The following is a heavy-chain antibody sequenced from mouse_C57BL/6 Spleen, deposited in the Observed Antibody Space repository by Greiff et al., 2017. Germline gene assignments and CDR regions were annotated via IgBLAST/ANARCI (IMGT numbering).Heavy chain of an antibody. J-gene: IGHJ1*03. Sequence: VQLQQSGAELVRPGASVTLSCKASGYTFTDYEMNWVKQTPVHGLEWIGAIDPETGGTAYNQKFKGKAILTADKSSSTAYMELRSLTSEDSAVYCCTRFGSLEVWGTGTTVTVSS. D-gene: IGHD1-1*01. CDR3: TRFGSLEV. CDR1: GYTFTDYE. V-gene: IGHV1-15*01. CDR2: IDPETGGT.